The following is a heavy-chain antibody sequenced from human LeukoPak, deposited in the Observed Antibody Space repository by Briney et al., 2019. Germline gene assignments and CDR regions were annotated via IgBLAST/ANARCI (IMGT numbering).Heavy chain of an antibody. V-gene: IGHV1-3*01. CDR1: GYTFTSYA. Sequence: ASVKVSCKASGYTFTSYAMHWVRQAPGQRLEWMGWINAGNGNTKYSQKFQGRVTITRDTSASTAYMELSSLGSEDTAVYYCARGYGDFLSYYYYGMDVWGQGTTVTVSS. J-gene: IGHJ6*02. D-gene: IGHD4-17*01. CDR2: INAGNGNT. CDR3: ARGYGDFLSYYYYGMDV.